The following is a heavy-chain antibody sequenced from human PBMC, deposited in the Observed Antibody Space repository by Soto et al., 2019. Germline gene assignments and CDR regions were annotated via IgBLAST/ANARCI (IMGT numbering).Heavy chain of an antibody. Sequence: QPXGCLRLSFAAGGFTFRNYAMSWVRQAPGKGLEWVSAIDRSGGTSYYADSVKGRFTISRDNAKNTLYLQMNSLRADDTAVYYCARGDCSAAGCHIHYYYGMDVWGQGTTVTV. J-gene: IGHJ6*02. CDR2: IDRSGGTS. CDR3: ARGDCSAAGCHIHYYYGMDV. CDR1: GFTFRNYA. V-gene: IGHV3-23*01. D-gene: IGHD2-2*02.